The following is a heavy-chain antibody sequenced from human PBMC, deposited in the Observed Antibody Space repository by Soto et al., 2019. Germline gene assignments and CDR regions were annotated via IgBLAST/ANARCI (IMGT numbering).Heavy chain of an antibody. Sequence: QVQLVESGGGLVKPGGSLRLYCAASGFTFGDYYMTWIRQAPGKGLEWVSFIGNRGTGIYYADSVKGRFTIFRDNAKNSLYLQMNSLRAEDTAMYYCARDLRAVGMASRSDPWGQGTLVTVSS. D-gene: IGHD6-13*01. CDR1: GFTFGDYY. V-gene: IGHV3-11*01. J-gene: IGHJ5*02. CDR3: ARDLRAVGMASRSDP. CDR2: IGNRGTGI.